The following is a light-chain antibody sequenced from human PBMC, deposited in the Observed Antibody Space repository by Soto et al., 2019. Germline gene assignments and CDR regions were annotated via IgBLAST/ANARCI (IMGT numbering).Light chain of an antibody. CDR2: GAS. V-gene: IGKV3-15*01. J-gene: IGKJ1*01. CDR1: QSVSSN. Sequence: EIVMTQSPATLSVSPGERATLSCRASQSVSSNLAWYQQKPGQAPRLLIYGASTRATGIPARFSGSGSGTEFTLTVCSLQSEDFAVYYCYQYNNWPPGTFGQGTKVDIK. CDR3: YQYNNWPPGT.